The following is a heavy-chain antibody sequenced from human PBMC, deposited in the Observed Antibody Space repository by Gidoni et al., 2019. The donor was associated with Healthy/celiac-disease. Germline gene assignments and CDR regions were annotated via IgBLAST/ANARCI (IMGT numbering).Heavy chain of an antibody. CDR3: ARGDRNPYYYYYYYGMDV. V-gene: IGHV4-34*01. CDR1: VGSVSGYY. Sequence: QVQLQQWVAVLLKPSEPLYLTCAVYVGSVSGYYWSWIRQPPGEGLEWIGEINHSGSTNYNPSLKSRVTISVDTSKNQFSLKLSSVTAADTAVYYCARGDRNPYYYYYYYGMDVWGQGTTVTVSS. CDR2: INHSGST. J-gene: IGHJ6*02. D-gene: IGHD2-21*01.